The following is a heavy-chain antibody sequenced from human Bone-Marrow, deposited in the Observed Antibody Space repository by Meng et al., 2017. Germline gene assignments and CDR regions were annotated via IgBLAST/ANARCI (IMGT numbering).Heavy chain of an antibody. CDR1: GGCISASTFY. CDR3: AREWGNLATAADDY. J-gene: IGHJ4*02. D-gene: IGHD6-13*01. Sequence: EGGAGVGRPCDALSLTRSVSGGCISASTFYLGWIRQAPGKGLEWIGTIHDSGSTYYNPSLKSRVTISADTSTSQFSLKLRSVTAADTAVYYCAREWGNLATAADDYWGQGTLVTVSS. CDR2: IHDSGST. V-gene: IGHV4-39*07.